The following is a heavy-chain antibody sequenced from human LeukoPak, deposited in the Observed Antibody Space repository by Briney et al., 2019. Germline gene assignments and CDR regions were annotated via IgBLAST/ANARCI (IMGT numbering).Heavy chain of an antibody. D-gene: IGHD2-2*01. J-gene: IGHJ4*02. CDR1: GFTFNIYS. V-gene: IGHV3-48*01. CDR2: ISSSGSTV. CDR3: AKDQSSFCSRSSCYALHY. Sequence: GGSLRLSCAASGFTFNIYSMNWVRQAPGKGLEWVSFISSSGSTVYYADSVKGRFTISRDNSKNTVYLQMNSLRAEDTAVYYCAKDQSSFCSRSSCYALHYWGQGTLVTVSS.